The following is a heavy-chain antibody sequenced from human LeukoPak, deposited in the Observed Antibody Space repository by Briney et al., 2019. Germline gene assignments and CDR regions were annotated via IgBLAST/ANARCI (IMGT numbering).Heavy chain of an antibody. CDR2: INPSSGGT. J-gene: IGHJ4*02. CDR1: GYTFSNSC. D-gene: IGHD3-10*01. V-gene: IGHV1-46*01. Sequence: GASVTLSFNSSGYTFSNSCLHWVCLAPGQGPERMSIINPSSGGTCFAQKFQGRVTVTRDMSTSTVYMELSSLRSEDTAVYYCARATPGYDSGRDLDYWGQGTLVTVSS. CDR3: ARATPGYDSGRDLDY.